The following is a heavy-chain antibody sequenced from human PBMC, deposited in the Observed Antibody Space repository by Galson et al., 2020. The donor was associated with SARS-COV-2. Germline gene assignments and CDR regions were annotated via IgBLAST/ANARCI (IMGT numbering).Heavy chain of an antibody. D-gene: IGHD7-27*01. V-gene: IGHV1-58*02. J-gene: IGHJ5*02. Sequence: SVNVPCKASGFTFFSSSIQWVRQARGQRLEWIGWIVVVSGNTKHAQKFQERVTITRDMSTSTTYMELSGLSSEDTAVYYCAAFALGLPHPWGQGTLVIVSS. CDR1: GFTFFSSS. CDR2: IVVVSGNT. CDR3: AAFALGLPHP.